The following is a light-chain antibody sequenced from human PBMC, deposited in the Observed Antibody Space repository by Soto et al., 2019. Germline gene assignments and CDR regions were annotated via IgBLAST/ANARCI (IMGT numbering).Light chain of an antibody. Sequence: QSALTQPASVSGSPGQSITISCTGTSSDVGGYNHVSWYQHSPGKAPKLILFAVSDRPSGVSHRYSGSKSGNRASLTISGLQAEGEADYYCCSYTSLSTVVFGGGTKHTVL. J-gene: IGLJ2*01. CDR3: CSYTSLSTVV. CDR2: AVS. CDR1: SSDVGGYNH. V-gene: IGLV2-14*01.